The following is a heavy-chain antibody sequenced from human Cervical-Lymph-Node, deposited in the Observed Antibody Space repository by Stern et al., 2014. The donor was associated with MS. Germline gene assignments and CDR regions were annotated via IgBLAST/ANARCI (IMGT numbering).Heavy chain of an antibody. CDR1: GGTFSRYA. J-gene: IGHJ6*02. V-gene: IGHV1-69*01. CDR2: IIPIFGTA. D-gene: IGHD1-7*01. Sequence: VQLVQSGAEVKKPGSSVKVSCKASGGTFSRYAISWVRQAPGQGLEWMGGIIPIFGTANYAQKFQGRVTITADESTSTAYMELSSLRSEDTAVYYCARVVTGTTKDYYGMDVWGQGTTVTVSS. CDR3: ARVVTGTTKDYYGMDV.